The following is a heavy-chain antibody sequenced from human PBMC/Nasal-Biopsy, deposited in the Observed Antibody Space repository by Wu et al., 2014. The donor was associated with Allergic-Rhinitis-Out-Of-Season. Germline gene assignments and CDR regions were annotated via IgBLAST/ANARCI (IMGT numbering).Heavy chain of an antibody. J-gene: IGHJ6*03. CDR3: ARHLPHGNPLELGSYYYCLGV. V-gene: IGHV4-59*01. Sequence: SETLSLTCSVSGGSISSSYWSWLRQPPGKGLEWIGYISHSGSTKYNPSLKSRVTLSVDSSKNHFSLKLTSVIAADTAVYYCARHLPHGNPLELGSYYYCLGVWGKGTSVTVSS. CDR2: ISHSGST. CDR1: GGSISSSY. D-gene: IGHD1-14*01.